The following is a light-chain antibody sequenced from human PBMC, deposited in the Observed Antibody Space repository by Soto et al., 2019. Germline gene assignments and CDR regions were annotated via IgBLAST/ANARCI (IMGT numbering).Light chain of an antibody. CDR3: SSYAGSNNVV. Sequence: QSVLTQPPSASGSHGQSVTISCTGTSSDVGGYNYVSWYQQHPGKAPKLMIYEVSKRPAGVPGLFSGSKSGNTASLTVSGLQGENAADYYCSSYAGSNNVVFGGGTKLAV. J-gene: IGLJ2*01. CDR2: EVS. CDR1: SSDVGGYNY. V-gene: IGLV2-8*01.